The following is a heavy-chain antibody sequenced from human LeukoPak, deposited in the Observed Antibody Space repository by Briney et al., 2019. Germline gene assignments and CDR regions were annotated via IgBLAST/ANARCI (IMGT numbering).Heavy chain of an antibody. V-gene: IGHV1-18*01. CDR3: ARDRWWEPTDFSFDY. CDR2: ISAYSGDT. CDR1: GYTFTSYG. Sequence: ASVKVSCKASGYTFTSYGISWVRQAPGQGLEWMGWISAYSGDTNYAQKFQGRATMTTDTSTSTAYMELSSLRSEDTAVYYCARDRWWEPTDFSFDYWGQGTLVTVSS. J-gene: IGHJ4*02. D-gene: IGHD1-26*01.